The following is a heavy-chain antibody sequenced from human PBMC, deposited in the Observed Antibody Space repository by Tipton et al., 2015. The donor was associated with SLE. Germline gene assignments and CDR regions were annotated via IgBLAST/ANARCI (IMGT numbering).Heavy chain of an antibody. CDR1: GFTFDDYA. CDR3: AKGDPVG. Sequence: SLRLSCAASGFTFDDYAMHWVRQAPGKGLEWVSGISWNSGSIGYADSVKGRFTISRDNAKNTLFLELNSLRAEDTAVYYCAKGDPVGWGQGTLVTVSS. CDR2: ISWNSGSI. V-gene: IGHV3-9*01. J-gene: IGHJ4*02.